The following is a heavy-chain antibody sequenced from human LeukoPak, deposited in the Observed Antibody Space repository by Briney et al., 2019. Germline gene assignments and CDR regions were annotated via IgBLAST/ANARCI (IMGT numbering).Heavy chain of an antibody. CDR3: ARKGAAGTGFDY. Sequence: SETLSLTCAVSGGSINSYYWSWIRQPPGKELEWIGYIYYRGTTNYNPSLKSRVTISVDTSKNQFSLRLNSVTAADTAVYFCARKGAAGTGFDYWGQGTQVTVSS. D-gene: IGHD1-1*01. V-gene: IGHV4-59*01. CDR1: GGSINSYY. CDR2: IYYRGTT. J-gene: IGHJ4*02.